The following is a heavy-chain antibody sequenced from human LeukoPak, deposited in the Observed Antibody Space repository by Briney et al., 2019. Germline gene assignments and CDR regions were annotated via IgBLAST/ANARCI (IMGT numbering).Heavy chain of an antibody. CDR3: AKAYGVRFLEWLLYDAFDI. D-gene: IGHD3-3*01. CDR2: ISGSGGST. CDR1: EFTFSSYA. V-gene: IGHV3-23*01. J-gene: IGHJ3*02. Sequence: GGSLRLSCAASEFTFSSYAMSWVRQAPGKGLEWVSAISGSGGSTYYADSVKGRFTISRDNSKNTLYLQMNSLRAEDTAVYYCAKAYGVRFLEWLLYDAFDIWGQGTMVTVSS.